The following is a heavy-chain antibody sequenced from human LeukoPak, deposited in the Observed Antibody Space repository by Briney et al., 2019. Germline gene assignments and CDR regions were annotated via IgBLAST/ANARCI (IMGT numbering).Heavy chain of an antibody. CDR3: ARDSPVVPAASFYYYYGMDV. J-gene: IGHJ6*02. Sequence: VASVKVSCKASGYTFTSYGISWVRQAPGQGLEWIGWISAYNGNTNYAQKLQGRVTMTTDTSTSTAYMELRSLRSDDTAVYYCARDSPVVPAASFYYYYGMDVWGQGTTVTVSS. V-gene: IGHV1-18*01. CDR2: ISAYNGNT. D-gene: IGHD2-2*01. CDR1: GYTFTSYG.